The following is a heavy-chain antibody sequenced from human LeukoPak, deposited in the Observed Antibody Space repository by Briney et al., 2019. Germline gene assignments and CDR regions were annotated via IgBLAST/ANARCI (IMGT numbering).Heavy chain of an antibody. CDR3: ARATTGPRTLEY. D-gene: IGHD1-7*01. Sequence: GESLQISCKASEYTFTNCWIGWVRQMPGKGLEWMVAIFTEDSDTKYSPTFQGRVTISADKSFSTAYLQWGSLEASDTAMYYCARATTGPRTLEYWGQGTLLSVSS. CDR2: IFTEDSDT. V-gene: IGHV5-51*01. CDR1: EYTFTNCW. J-gene: IGHJ4*02.